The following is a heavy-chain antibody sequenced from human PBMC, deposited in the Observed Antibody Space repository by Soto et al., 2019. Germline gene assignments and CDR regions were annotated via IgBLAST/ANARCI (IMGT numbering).Heavy chain of an antibody. J-gene: IGHJ4*02. CDR2: ISAYNGNT. CDR1: GYTFTSYG. Sequence: QVQLVQSGAEVKKPGASVKVSCKASGYTFTSYGISWVRQAPGQGLEWMGWISAYNGNTNYAQKLQGRVTMTTDTSTSTAYMELRSLRSDDTAVYYCARDEYYGDYSDKGYFDYWGQGTLVTVSS. CDR3: ARDEYYGDYSDKGYFDY. V-gene: IGHV1-18*01. D-gene: IGHD4-17*01.